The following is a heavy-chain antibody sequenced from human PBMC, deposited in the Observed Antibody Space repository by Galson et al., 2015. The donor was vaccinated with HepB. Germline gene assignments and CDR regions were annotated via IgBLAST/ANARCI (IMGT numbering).Heavy chain of an antibody. CDR1: GGSISSSSYY. CDR2: IYYSGST. Sequence: SETLSLTCTVSGGSISSSSYYWGWIRQPPGKGLEWIGSIYYSGSTYYNPSLKSRVTISVDTSKNQFSLKLSSVTAADTAVYYCARHRGPDFTFGGIIVSSREYYFDYWGQGTLVTVSS. D-gene: IGHD3-16*02. J-gene: IGHJ4*02. CDR3: ARHRGPDFTFGGIIVSSREYYFDY. V-gene: IGHV4-39*01.